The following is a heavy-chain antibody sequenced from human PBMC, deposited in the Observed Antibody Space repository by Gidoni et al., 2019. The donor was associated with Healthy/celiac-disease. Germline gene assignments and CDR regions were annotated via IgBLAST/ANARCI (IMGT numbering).Heavy chain of an antibody. D-gene: IGHD3-9*01. V-gene: IGHV3-30*18. Sequence: QVQLVESGGGVVQPGRSLRLSCAASGLTFSSYGMHWVRQAPGKGLEWVAVISYDGSNKYYADSVKGRFTISRDNSKNTLYLQMNSLRAEDTAVYYCAKDRSYYDILTGTFDYWGQGTLVTVSS. CDR3: AKDRSYYDILTGTFDY. J-gene: IGHJ4*02. CDR2: ISYDGSNK. CDR1: GLTFSSYG.